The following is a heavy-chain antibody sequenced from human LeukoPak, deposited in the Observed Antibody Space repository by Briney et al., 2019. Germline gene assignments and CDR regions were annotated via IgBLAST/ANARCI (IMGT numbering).Heavy chain of an antibody. V-gene: IGHV3-23*01. CDR2: IGVGGSNT. CDR1: GFTFSSYA. CDR3: AKAWTDYWYFDL. Sequence: GGSLRLSCAVSGFTFSSYAMTWVRQAPGKGLEWVSAIGVGGSNTFYADSVKGRFTISRDNSKNTLYLQVNSLRAEDTGVYYCAKAWTDYWYFDLWGRGTLVTVSS. D-gene: IGHD3/OR15-3a*01. J-gene: IGHJ2*01.